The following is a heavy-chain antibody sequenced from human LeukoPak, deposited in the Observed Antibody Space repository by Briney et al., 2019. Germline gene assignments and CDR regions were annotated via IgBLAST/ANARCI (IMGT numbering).Heavy chain of an antibody. V-gene: IGHV1-69*05. CDR1: GGTFSSYA. CDR2: IIPIFGTA. CDR3: ARGPSYYYDSSGYFLPVAFDI. J-gene: IGHJ3*02. Sequence: SVNVSCKASGGTFSSYAISWVRQAPGQGLEWMGGIIPIFGTANYAQKLQGRVTMTTDTSTGTAYMELRSLRSDDTAVYYCARGPSYYYDSSGYFLPVAFDIWGQGTMVTVSS. D-gene: IGHD3-22*01.